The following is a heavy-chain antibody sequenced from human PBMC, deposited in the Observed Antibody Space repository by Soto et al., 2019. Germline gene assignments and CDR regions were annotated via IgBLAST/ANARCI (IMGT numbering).Heavy chain of an antibody. D-gene: IGHD1-1*01. Sequence: QAQLVQSGSEVKKPGASVKVSCKASGYSFTDFGVNWVRQAPGQGLEWLGWISAYNGNRVYAQSLQGRLTVTTDTTRDTSYLELPNLRSDDTAIYYCARGPDILTGWKFEFWGQGTLVTVSS. CDR2: ISAYNGNR. CDR3: ARGPDILTGWKFEF. CDR1: GYSFTDFG. J-gene: IGHJ4*02. V-gene: IGHV1-18*01.